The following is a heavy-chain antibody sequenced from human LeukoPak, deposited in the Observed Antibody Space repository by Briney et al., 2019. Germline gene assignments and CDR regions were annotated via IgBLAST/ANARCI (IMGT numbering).Heavy chain of an antibody. J-gene: IGHJ4*02. Sequence: GGSLRLSCAASGFTFSSYGMHWVRQAPGKGLEWVAFIRYDGSNKYYADSVKGRFTISRDNSKNTLYLQMNSLRAEDTAVYYCAKGRYYDSSGPNYFDYWGQGSLVTVSS. D-gene: IGHD3-22*01. CDR1: GFTFSSYG. V-gene: IGHV3-30*02. CDR3: AKGRYYDSSGPNYFDY. CDR2: IRYDGSNK.